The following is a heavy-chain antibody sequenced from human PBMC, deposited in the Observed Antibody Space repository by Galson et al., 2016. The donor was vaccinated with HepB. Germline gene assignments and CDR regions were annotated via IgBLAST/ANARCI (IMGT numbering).Heavy chain of an antibody. V-gene: IGHV4-31*03. D-gene: IGHD3-3*01. Sequence: TLSLTCTVSGGSISSGTYYWNWIRQHPEKGLEWIGYIYYRGSTYSNPSLKSRATISLDTSKNHFSLKLSSVTAADTAVYYCARTISGVVINAMDVWGQGTTVTVSS. J-gene: IGHJ6*02. CDR1: GGSISSGTYY. CDR2: IYYRGST. CDR3: ARTISGVVINAMDV.